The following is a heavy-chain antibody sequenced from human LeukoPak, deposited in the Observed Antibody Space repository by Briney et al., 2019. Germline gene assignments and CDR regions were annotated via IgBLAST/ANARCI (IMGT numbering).Heavy chain of an antibody. CDR1: GFIFSSYW. J-gene: IGHJ4*02. V-gene: IGHV3-7*03. Sequence: GGSLRLSCAASGFIFSSYWMSWVRQAPGKGLEWVANIKQDGSEKYFVDSVRGRFTISRDNAKNSLHLQMNSLRAEDTAVYYCAREGERGYSYGFIDCWGQGTLVTVSS. CDR3: AREGERGYSYGFIDC. CDR2: IKQDGSEK. D-gene: IGHD5-18*01.